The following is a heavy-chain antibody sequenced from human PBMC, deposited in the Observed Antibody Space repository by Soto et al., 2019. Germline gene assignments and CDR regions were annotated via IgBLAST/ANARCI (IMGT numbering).Heavy chain of an antibody. Sequence: GGSLRLSCAASGFTFISYAMHWVRQAPGKGLEWVAVISYDGSNKYYADSVKGRFTISRDNSKNTLYLQLNSLRSEDTAVYYCASTGTRPSDYYYYGMDDWGQGTTVTVTS. V-gene: IGHV3-30-3*01. D-gene: IGHD7-27*01. J-gene: IGHJ6*02. CDR1: GFTFISYA. CDR3: ASTGTRPSDYYYYGMDD. CDR2: ISYDGSNK.